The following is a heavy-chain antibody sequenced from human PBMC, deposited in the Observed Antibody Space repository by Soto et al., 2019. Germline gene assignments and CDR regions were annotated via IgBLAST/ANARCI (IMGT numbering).Heavy chain of an antibody. CDR3: AKGGYSGYVYIYYFDY. CDR2: ISGSGGST. CDR1: GFTFSNYA. J-gene: IGHJ4*02. Sequence: EVQLLESGGGLVQPGGSLRLSCAASGFTFSNYAMSWVRQAPGKGLEWVSGISGSGGSTYYADSVKGRFTISRDNSENTLYLQMNSLRAEDTAVYYCAKGGYSGYVYIYYFDYWGQGTLVTVSS. D-gene: IGHD5-12*01. V-gene: IGHV3-23*01.